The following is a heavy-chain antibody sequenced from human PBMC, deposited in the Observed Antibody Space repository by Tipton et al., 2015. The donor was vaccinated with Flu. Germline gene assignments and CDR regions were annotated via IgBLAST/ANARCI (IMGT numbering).Heavy chain of an antibody. D-gene: IGHD2-21*01. CDR1: GFTFSIYW. CDR2: IKQEGSEK. V-gene: IGHV3-7*03. Sequence: GSLRLSCAASGFTFSIYWMSWVRQAQGKGLEWVANIKQEGSEKNYVDSVKGRFTISRDNDKRSLYLQMNTLRAEDTAVYYCAREIPGGATNLDYWGQGTLVTVSS. CDR3: AREIPGGATNLDY. J-gene: IGHJ4*02.